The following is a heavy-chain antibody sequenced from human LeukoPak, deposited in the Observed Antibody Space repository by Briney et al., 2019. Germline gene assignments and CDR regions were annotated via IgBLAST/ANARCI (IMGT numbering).Heavy chain of an antibody. D-gene: IGHD3-10*01. CDR3: GLGSGRSDFDY. V-gene: IGHV3-15*01. J-gene: IGHJ4*02. CDR2: IKRKIDSGAI. CDR1: GFTSSSYA. Sequence: GGSLRLSCAASGFTSSSYAMSWVRQAPGKGLEWVARIKRKIDSGAIDYAASVKGRFTISRDDSKNTVYLQMNSLTTEDTAVYYCGLGSGRSDFDYWGQGTLVTVSS.